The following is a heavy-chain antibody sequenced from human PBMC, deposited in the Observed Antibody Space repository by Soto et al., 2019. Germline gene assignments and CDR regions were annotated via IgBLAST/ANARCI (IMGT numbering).Heavy chain of an antibody. CDR1: GFTFSNYW. V-gene: IGHV3-74*01. Sequence: GGSLRLSCSASGFTFSNYWMHWVRQGPGKGLVWVARLNIDGSTRNYADSVKGRFTISRDNAQNTLFLQMNSLSAEDTAVYYCVKDGDNTGYYFTYYFDHWGQGAPVTVS. J-gene: IGHJ4*02. CDR3: VKDGDNTGYYFTYYFDH. D-gene: IGHD3-22*01. CDR2: LNIDGSTR.